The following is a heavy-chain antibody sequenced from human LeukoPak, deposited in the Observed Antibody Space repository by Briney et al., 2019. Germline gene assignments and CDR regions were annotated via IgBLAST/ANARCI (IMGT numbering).Heavy chain of an antibody. CDR3: ARLRSSGYCYFQH. Sequence: PSETLSLTCTVSGGSISSGDYYWGWIRQPPGKGLEGIGSIYYSGSTYYNPSLKSRVTISVDTSKNQFSLKLSSVTAADTAVYYCARLRSSGYCYFQHWGQGTLVTVSS. V-gene: IGHV4-39*01. J-gene: IGHJ1*01. D-gene: IGHD3-22*01. CDR2: IYYSGST. CDR1: GGSISSGDYY.